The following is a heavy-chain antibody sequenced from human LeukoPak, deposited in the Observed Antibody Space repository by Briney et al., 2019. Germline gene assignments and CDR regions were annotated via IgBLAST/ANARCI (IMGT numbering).Heavy chain of an antibody. CDR2: IYSSGST. D-gene: IGHD3-22*01. Sequence: PSETLSLTSTVSGGSISGSYWSWIRQPPGKGLECIGPIYSSGSTNYNPSLKSRVTISVDTPKNQFSLKLSSVTDTDTAVYYCARLNYDGSGSYYFDYWGQGTLVTVSS. CDR3: ARLNYDGSGSYYFDY. J-gene: IGHJ4*02. CDR1: GGSISGSY. V-gene: IGHV4-59*01.